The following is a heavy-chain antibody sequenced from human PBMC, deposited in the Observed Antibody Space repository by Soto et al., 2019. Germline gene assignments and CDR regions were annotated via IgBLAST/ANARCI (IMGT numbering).Heavy chain of an antibody. V-gene: IGHV1-18*04. CDR3: ARDLRRYCSGGSCYRESDY. CDR2: ISAYNGNT. CDR1: VYTFIRSR. Sequence: VSCQASVYTFIRSRIMCGRQDPGQGPEWMGWISAYNGNTNYAQKLQGRVTMTTDTSTSTAYMELRSLRSDDTAVYYCARDLRRYCSGGSCYRESDYWGQGNLVTCSS. J-gene: IGHJ4*02. D-gene: IGHD2-15*01.